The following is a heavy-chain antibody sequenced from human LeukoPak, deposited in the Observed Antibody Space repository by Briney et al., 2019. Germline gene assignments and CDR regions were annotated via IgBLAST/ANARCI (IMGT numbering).Heavy chain of an antibody. CDR2: ISSSGSTI. Sequence: GGSLRLSCAASGFTFSSYEMNWVRQAPGKGLERVSYISSSGSTIYYADSVKGRFTISRDNAKNSLYLQMNSLRAEDTAVYYCARVGDGYNYDFDYWGQGTLVTVSS. J-gene: IGHJ4*02. CDR1: GFTFSSYE. V-gene: IGHV3-48*03. D-gene: IGHD5-24*01. CDR3: ARVGDGYNYDFDY.